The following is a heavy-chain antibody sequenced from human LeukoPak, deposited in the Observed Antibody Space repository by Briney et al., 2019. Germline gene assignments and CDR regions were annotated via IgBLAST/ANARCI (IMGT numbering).Heavy chain of an antibody. Sequence: GGSLRLSCAASGFTFSNAWMSWVRQAPGKGLEWVGRIKSKTDGGTTDYAAPVKGRFTISRDDSKNTLYLQMNSLKTEDTVVYYCTTLQWLALYYFDYWGQGTLVTVSS. D-gene: IGHD6-19*01. CDR1: GFTFSNAW. CDR3: TTLQWLALYYFDY. J-gene: IGHJ4*02. CDR2: IKSKTDGGTT. V-gene: IGHV3-15*01.